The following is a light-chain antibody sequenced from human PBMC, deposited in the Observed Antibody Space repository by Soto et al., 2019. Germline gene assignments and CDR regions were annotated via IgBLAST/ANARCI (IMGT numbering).Light chain of an antibody. J-gene: IGKJ4*01. V-gene: IGKV1-9*01. Sequence: IQLTQSPSFLSASVGDRVTITCRASQDISSFLAWYQQKPGKAPKLLIYAASTLQSGVPSRFSGRGSGTEFTLTISNLQPEDFATYYCQQFNAYPTFGGGTKVEIK. CDR3: QQFNAYPT. CDR2: AAS. CDR1: QDISSF.